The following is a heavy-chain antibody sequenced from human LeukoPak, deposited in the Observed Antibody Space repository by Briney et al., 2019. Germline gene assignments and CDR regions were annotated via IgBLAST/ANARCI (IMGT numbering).Heavy chain of an antibody. CDR2: IYPGDSDT. CDR3: ARLRDDVDY. J-gene: IGHJ4*02. D-gene: IGHD5-24*01. CDR1: GSTFTSYW. V-gene: IGHV5-51*01. Sequence: PGESLQISCQGSGSTFTSYWIGCGRQVPGKGLEWMGIIYPGDSDTSYSPSFQGQVTISADKSISTAYLQWSSLKASDTAMYYCARLRDDVDYWGQGTLVTVSS.